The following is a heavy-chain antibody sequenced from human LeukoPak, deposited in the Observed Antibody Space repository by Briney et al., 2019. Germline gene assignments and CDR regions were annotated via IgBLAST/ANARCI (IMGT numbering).Heavy chain of an antibody. V-gene: IGHV3-74*01. Sequence: GGSLRPSCAASGFTFSSYWMHWVRQDPVKGLLWVSRINGDGSSTDYADSEKGRFTISRDNAKNTVYLQMNSLKAEDTAVYYCVGGYSSGYRLDYSGQGTLVTVSS. CDR1: GFTFSSYW. CDR2: INGDGSST. CDR3: VGGYSSGYRLDY. J-gene: IGHJ4*02. D-gene: IGHD3-22*01.